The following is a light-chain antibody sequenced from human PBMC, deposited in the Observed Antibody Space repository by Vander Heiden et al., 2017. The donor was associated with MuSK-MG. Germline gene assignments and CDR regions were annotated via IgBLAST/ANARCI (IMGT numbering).Light chain of an antibody. CDR1: QTVGDY. CDR3: HQTDSTPIT. CDR2: GTS. V-gene: IGKV1-39*01. J-gene: IGKJ5*01. Sequence: DIQMTQSPSSLSASVGDRVTITCRASQTVGDYLNWSQQKPGKAPKLLIYGTSNLQSGVPSRFNGSGFGTDFTLTISSLQPEDFATYYCHQTDSTPITFGQGTRLEIK.